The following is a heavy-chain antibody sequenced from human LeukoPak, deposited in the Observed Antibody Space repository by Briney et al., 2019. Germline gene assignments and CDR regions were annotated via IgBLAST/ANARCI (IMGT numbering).Heavy chain of an antibody. CDR1: GFTFSDHA. Sequence: GGSLRLSCATSGFTFSDHALHWVRQAPGKGLQYVSAISRNGTRTFYADSVKDRFTISRDNAKNSLYLQMNSLRAEDTAVYYCARDVAVRGVIIDYWGQGTLVTVSS. D-gene: IGHD3-10*01. CDR2: ISRNGTRT. CDR3: ARDVAVRGVIIDY. J-gene: IGHJ4*02. V-gene: IGHV3-64*02.